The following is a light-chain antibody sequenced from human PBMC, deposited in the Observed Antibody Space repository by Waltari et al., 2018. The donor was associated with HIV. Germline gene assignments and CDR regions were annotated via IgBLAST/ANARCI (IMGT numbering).Light chain of an antibody. CDR2: RND. Sequence: SVVTQPPSASATPGQNISISCSGAISNIGGNSVNWYQQRPGTAPRLLIYRNDQRPSGVPDRFSGSKSATSASLAISGLRSEDEGDYHCSTWDNSLSHWVFGGGTKVTVL. CDR3: STWDNSLSHWV. J-gene: IGLJ3*02. V-gene: IGLV1-47*01. CDR1: ISNIGGNS.